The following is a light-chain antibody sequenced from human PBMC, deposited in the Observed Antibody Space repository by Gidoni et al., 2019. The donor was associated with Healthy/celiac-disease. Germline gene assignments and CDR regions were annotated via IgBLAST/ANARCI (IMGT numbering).Light chain of an antibody. CDR3: QQSYSTPSS. Sequence: DIQMTQSPSSMSAAVRDRVTITCRASQSISSYLNWYQQKPGKAPKRLIYAASSLQSAVPSRFSGSRSATEFTLTIISLQPDDFATFYYQQSYSTPSSFGQGTKLEIK. V-gene: IGKV1-39*01. CDR2: AAS. J-gene: IGKJ2*04. CDR1: QSISSY.